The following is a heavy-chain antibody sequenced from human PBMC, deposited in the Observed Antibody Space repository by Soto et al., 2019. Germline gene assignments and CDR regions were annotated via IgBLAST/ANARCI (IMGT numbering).Heavy chain of an antibody. V-gene: IGHV4-59*01. Sequence: SETLSLTCTVSGGSISSYYWSWIRQPPGKGLEWIGYIYYSGSTNYNPSLKSRVTISVDTSKNQFSLKLSSVTAADTAVYYCARVPTYYDFWSGYYIPNYYYGMDVWGQGTTVTVS. D-gene: IGHD3-3*01. J-gene: IGHJ6*02. CDR3: ARVPTYYDFWSGYYIPNYYYGMDV. CDR2: IYYSGST. CDR1: GGSISSYY.